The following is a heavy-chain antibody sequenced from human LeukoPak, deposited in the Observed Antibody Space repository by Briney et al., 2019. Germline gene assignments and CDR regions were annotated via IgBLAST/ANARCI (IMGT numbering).Heavy chain of an antibody. CDR3: AKEFLRWGFDP. CDR1: GFTFSGYW. D-gene: IGHD2-21*01. V-gene: IGHV3-74*01. CDR2: IKYDGSYT. J-gene: IGHJ5*02. Sequence: GGSLRLSCAASGFTFSGYWMHWLRQTPGKGLVWVSRIKYDGSYTSHADSVKGRFTISRDNAKNTVYLQMNSLRAEDTAVYYCAKEFLRWGFDPWGQGTLVTVSS.